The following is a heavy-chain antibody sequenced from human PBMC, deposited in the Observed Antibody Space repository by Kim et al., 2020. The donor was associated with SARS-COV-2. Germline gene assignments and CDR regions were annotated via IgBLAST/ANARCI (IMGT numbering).Heavy chain of an antibody. D-gene: IGHD3-22*01. Sequence: ASVKVSCKASGYTFTGYYMHWVRQAPGQGLEWMGWINPNSGGTNYAQKFQGRVTMTRDTSISTAYMELSRLRSDDTAVYYCARVEDYFDSSVHFDYWGQGALLTVSS. CDR3: ARVEDYFDSSVHFDY. CDR1: GYTFTGYY. V-gene: IGHV1-2*02. CDR2: INPNSGGT. J-gene: IGHJ4*02.